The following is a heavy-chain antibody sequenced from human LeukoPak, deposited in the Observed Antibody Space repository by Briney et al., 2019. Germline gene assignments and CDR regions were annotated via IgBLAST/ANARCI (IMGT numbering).Heavy chain of an antibody. CDR1: GASISNYY. J-gene: IGHJ4*02. V-gene: IGHV4-59*08. Sequence: SETLSLTCTVSGASISNYYWSWIRQSSWKGLEWIGYMLYSGSTNQNPSLRSRVTISVDTSKNQVSLKLSSVTAADTAVYYCARSDIWGSYRFLDYWGQGALVTVSS. CDR2: MLYSGST. D-gene: IGHD3-16*02. CDR3: ARSDIWGSYRFLDY.